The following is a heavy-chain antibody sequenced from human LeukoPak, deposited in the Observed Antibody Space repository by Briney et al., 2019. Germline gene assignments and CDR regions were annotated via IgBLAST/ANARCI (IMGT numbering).Heavy chain of an antibody. CDR1: GGSISSYY. D-gene: IGHD2-2*01. CDR2: IYYSGST. J-gene: IGHJ5*02. CDR3: ARDVVVPAAGVWFDP. Sequence: SETLSLTCTVSGGSISSYYWSWIRQPPGKGLEWIGYIYYSGSTNYNPSLKSRVTISVDTSKNQFSLKLSSVTAADTAVYYCARDVVVPAAGVWFDPWGQGTLVTVSS. V-gene: IGHV4-59*01.